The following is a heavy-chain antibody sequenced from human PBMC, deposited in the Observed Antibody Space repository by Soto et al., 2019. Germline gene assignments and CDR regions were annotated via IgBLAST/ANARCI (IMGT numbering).Heavy chain of an antibody. V-gene: IGHV3-30-3*01. CDR3: ARDYYFDY. CDR2: ISYDGSNK. CDR1: GFTFSSYA. J-gene: IGHJ4*02. Sequence: GGLRLSCAASGFTFSSYAMHWVRQAPGKGLEWVAVISYDGSNKYYADSVKGRFTISRDNSKNTLYLQMNSLRAEDTAVYYCARDYYFDYWGQGTLVTVSS.